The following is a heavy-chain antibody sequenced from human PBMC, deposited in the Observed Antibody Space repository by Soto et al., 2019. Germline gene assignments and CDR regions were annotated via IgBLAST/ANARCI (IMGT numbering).Heavy chain of an antibody. CDR1: GYTFTSYG. V-gene: IGHV1-18*01. CDR2: ISAYNGNT. D-gene: IGHD3-10*01. J-gene: IGHJ6*03. CDR3: ARDSAGYYYYYYMDV. Sequence: QVQLVQSGAEVKKPGASVKVSCKASGYTFTSYGICWVRQAPGQGLEWMGWISAYNGNTNYAQKLQGRVTMTTDTSTSTAYMELRSLRSDDTAVYYWARDSAGYYYYYYMDVWGKGTTVTVSS.